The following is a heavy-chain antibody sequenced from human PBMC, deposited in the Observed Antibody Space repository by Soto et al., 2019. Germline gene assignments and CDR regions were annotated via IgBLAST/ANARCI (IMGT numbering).Heavy chain of an antibody. V-gene: IGHV1-69*06. CDR1: GGTFSSYA. CDR3: ATQDLRIAARSSYGMDV. Sequence: QVQLVQSGAEVKKPGSSVKVSCKAPGGTFSSYAISWVRQAPGQGLEGMGGINPIFGTANYAQKLLGRVKISADKATSTAFMGLGSLRSEDMAVYYFATQDLRIAARSSYGMDVWGQGTTVTVSS. D-gene: IGHD2-15*01. J-gene: IGHJ6*01. CDR2: INPIFGTA.